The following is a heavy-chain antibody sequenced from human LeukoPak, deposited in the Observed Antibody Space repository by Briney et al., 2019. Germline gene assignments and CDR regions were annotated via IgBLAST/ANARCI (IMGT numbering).Heavy chain of an antibody. D-gene: IGHD2-21*01. CDR1: GDSISPDY. Sequence: PSETLSLTCIVSGDSISPDYWSWIRQSPGKGLEWIGYINYSGSSEYKHSLKSRVTISVDRSKNQVSLRMRSVTAADTAVYYCARLDCISDTCYNYWALGALVTVSS. V-gene: IGHV4-59*08. J-gene: IGHJ4*02. CDR2: INYSGSS. CDR3: ARLDCISDTCYNY.